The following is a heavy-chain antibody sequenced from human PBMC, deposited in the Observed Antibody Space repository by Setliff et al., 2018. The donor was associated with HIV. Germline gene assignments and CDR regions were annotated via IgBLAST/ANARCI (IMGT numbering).Heavy chain of an antibody. V-gene: IGHV4-38-2*01. CDR3: ARMYSGYDWSPAGARTRYFDY. D-gene: IGHD5-12*01. CDR2: IYHSGST. CDR1: GYPISSGYY. Sequence: SETLSLTCAVSGYPISSGYYWGWIRQPPGKGLEWIGSIYHSGSTYYNPSLKSRVTISVDTSKNQFSLKLSSVTAADTAVYYCARMYSGYDWSPAGARTRYFDYWGQGTLVTAPQ. J-gene: IGHJ4*02.